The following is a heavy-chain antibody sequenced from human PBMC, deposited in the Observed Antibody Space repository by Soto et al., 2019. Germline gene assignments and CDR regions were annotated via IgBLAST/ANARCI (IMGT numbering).Heavy chain of an antibody. D-gene: IGHD2-15*01. CDR3: ASLSTHWYFDL. CDR1: GGSISSGGYS. Sequence: SETLSLTCAVSGGSISSGGYSWSWIRQPPGKGLEWIGYIYHSGSTYYNPSLKSRVTISVDRSKNQFSLKLSSVTAADTAVYYCASLSTHWYFDLWGRGTLVTVS. CDR2: IYHSGST. V-gene: IGHV4-30-2*01. J-gene: IGHJ2*01.